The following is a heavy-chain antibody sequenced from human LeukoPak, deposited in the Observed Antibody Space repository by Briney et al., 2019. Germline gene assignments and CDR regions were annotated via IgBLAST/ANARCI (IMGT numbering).Heavy chain of an antibody. CDR1: GFTFSSYS. CDR2: ISSSSSYI. D-gene: IGHD1-26*01. CDR3: ARDSGARGYHGMDV. V-gene: IGHV3-21*01. Sequence: GGSLRLSCAASGFTFSSYSMNWVRQAPGKGLEWVSSISSSSSYIYYADSVKGRFTISRDNAKNSLYLQMNSLRAEDTAVYYCARDSGARGYHGMDVWGQGTTVTVSS. J-gene: IGHJ6*02.